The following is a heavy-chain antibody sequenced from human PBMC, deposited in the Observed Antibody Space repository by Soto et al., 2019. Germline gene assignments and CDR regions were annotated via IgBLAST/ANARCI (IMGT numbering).Heavy chain of an antibody. Sequence: GGSLRLSCAASGLTFSNAWMSWVRQAPGKGLEWVGRIKSKTDGGTTDYAAPVKGRFTISRDDAKNTLYLQMKSLKTEDTAVYYCSCYASGRSPPHYYYYYGMDVWGQGTTVTVSS. CDR2: IKSKTDGGTT. CDR1: GLTFSNAW. J-gene: IGHJ6*02. D-gene: IGHD3-10*01. V-gene: IGHV3-15*01. CDR3: SCYASGRSPPHYYYYYGMDV.